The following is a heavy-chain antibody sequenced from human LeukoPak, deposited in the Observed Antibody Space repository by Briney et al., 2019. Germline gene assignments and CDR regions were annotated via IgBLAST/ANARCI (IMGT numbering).Heavy chain of an antibody. CDR3: ARFDYGSGSYFRYFDY. Sequence: SETLSLTCTVSGVSISSGSYYWSWIRQQPGKGLEWIGYIYYSGSTVYNPSLKSRVTISVDTSKNQFSLKLTSVTAADTAVYYCARFDYGSGSYFRYFDYWGQGTLVTVSS. V-gene: IGHV4-31*03. D-gene: IGHD3-10*01. CDR2: IYYSGST. CDR1: GVSISSGSYY. J-gene: IGHJ4*02.